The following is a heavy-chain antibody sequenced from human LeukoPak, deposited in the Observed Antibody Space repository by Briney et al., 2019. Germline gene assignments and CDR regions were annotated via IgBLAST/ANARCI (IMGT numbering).Heavy chain of an antibody. J-gene: IGHJ4*02. Sequence: GGALRLSCAASGFTFSTYWMTWVRQAPGKGLEWVASLNQDGSEKYYVDSVKGRFTISRDNAQKSLYLEMKSLSAKDTAVYYCARAVTSTEGYWGQGTLVTVSS. V-gene: IGHV3-7*03. CDR3: ARAVTSTEGY. CDR2: LNQDGSEK. CDR1: GFTFSTYW.